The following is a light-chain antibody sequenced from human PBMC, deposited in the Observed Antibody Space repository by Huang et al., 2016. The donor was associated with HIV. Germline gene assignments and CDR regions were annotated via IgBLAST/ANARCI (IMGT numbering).Light chain of an antibody. CDR1: QSVLKTSNNKNC. Sequence: DIVVTQSPDSLALSLGGRAAINCTASQSVLKTSNNKNCLIWYQLKPGEPPKLLIYWASTRESGVPDRFSGSGSGTHFTLTIASLQAEDVAVYYCHQYYDTPQTFGQGTKVEVK. CDR2: WAS. J-gene: IGKJ1*01. CDR3: HQYYDTPQT. V-gene: IGKV4-1*01.